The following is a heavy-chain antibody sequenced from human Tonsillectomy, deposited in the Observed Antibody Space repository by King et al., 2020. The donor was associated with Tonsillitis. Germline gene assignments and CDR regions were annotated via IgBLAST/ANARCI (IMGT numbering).Heavy chain of an antibody. Sequence: VQLQQWGAGLLKPSETLSLTCAVYGGSFSGYYWSWIRQPPGKGLEWIGEINHSGSTNYNPSLKSRVTISVDTSKNQFSLKLSSVTAADTAVYYWARAGGRVLRFLEWLARGGMDVWGQGTTVTVSS. J-gene: IGHJ6*02. CDR2: INHSGST. V-gene: IGHV4-34*01. CDR3: ARAGGRVLRFLEWLARGGMDV. CDR1: GGSFSGYY. D-gene: IGHD3-3*01.